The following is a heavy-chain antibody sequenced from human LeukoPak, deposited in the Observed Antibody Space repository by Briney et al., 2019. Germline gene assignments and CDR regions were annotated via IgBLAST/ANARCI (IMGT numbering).Heavy chain of an antibody. Sequence: GASVKVSCKASGYTFTGYYMHWVRQAPGQGLEWMGWINPNSGGTNYAQKFRGRVTMTRDTSISTAYMELSRLRSDDTAVYYCPRGPLLRFLEWLLSIDYWGQGTLVTVSS. CDR3: PRGPLLRFLEWLLSIDY. D-gene: IGHD3-3*01. CDR1: GYTFTGYY. V-gene: IGHV1-2*02. CDR2: INPNSGGT. J-gene: IGHJ4*02.